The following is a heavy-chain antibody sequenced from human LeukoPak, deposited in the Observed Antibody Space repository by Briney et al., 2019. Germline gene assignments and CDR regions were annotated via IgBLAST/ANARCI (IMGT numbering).Heavy chain of an antibody. CDR3: ARRLDYGGNPRGSYYFDY. CDR1: GGSISSYY. V-gene: IGHV4-59*01. Sequence: TSETLSLTCTVSGGSISSYYWSWIRQPPGKGLEWIGYIYYSGSTNYNPSLKSRVTISVDTSKNQFSLKLSSVTAADTAVYYCARRLDYGGNPRGSYYFDYWGQGTLVTVSS. D-gene: IGHD4-23*01. J-gene: IGHJ4*02. CDR2: IYYSGST.